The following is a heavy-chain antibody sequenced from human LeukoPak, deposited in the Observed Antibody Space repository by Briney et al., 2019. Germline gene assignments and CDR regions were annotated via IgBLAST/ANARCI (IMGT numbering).Heavy chain of an antibody. D-gene: IGHD3-22*01. Sequence: SETLSLTCTVSGGSISSYYWSWIRQPPGKGLEWIGYIYYSGSTNYNPSLKSRVTISVDTSKNQFSLKLSSVTAADTAVYYCARGRDYYDSSGYMPFDIWGQGTMVTVSS. V-gene: IGHV4-59*12. J-gene: IGHJ3*02. CDR1: GGSISSYY. CDR3: ARGRDYYDSSGYMPFDI. CDR2: IYYSGST.